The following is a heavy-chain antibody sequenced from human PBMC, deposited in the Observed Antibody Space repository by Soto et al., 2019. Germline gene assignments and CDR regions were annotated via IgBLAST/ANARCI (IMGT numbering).Heavy chain of an antibody. CDR1: GFTFSSYG. CDR2: IWYDGSNK. J-gene: IGHJ6*02. CDR3: ARDLRYCSSTSCYRVYYYYYGMDV. V-gene: IGHV3-33*01. D-gene: IGHD2-2*01. Sequence: GGSLRLSCAASGFTFSSYGMHWVRQAPGKGLEWVAVIWYDGSNKYYADSVKGRFTISRDNSKNTLYLQMNSLRAEDTAVYYCARDLRYCSSTSCYRVYYYYYGMDVWGQGTTVTVSS.